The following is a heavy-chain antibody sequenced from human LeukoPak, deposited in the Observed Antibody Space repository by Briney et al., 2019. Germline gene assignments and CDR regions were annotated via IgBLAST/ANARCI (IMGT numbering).Heavy chain of an antibody. CDR2: IYYSGST. CDR3: ATQRRIFGVVIIPPHFDY. Sequence: SETLSLTCTVPGGSMSTSTYYWGWIRQPPGKGLEWIGSIYYSGSTYYNPSLKSRVTISVDTSKNQFSLKLSSVTAADTAVYYCATQRRIFGVVIIPPHFDYWGQGTLVTVSS. V-gene: IGHV4-39*01. CDR1: GGSMSTSTYY. J-gene: IGHJ4*02. D-gene: IGHD3-3*01.